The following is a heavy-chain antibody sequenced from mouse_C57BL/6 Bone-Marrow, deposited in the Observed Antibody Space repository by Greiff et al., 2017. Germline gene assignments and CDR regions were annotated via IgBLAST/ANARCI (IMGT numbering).Heavy chain of an antibody. J-gene: IGHJ3*01. CDR2: MYPRSGNA. D-gene: IGHD2-3*01. CDR3: ARCEGYYVAY. V-gene: IGHV1-81*01. CDR1: AYTFTSYC. Sequence: QVQLQQSGDVLARPAASELLCCKVSAYTFTSYCASWVKHRTGQGLERMGEMYPRSGNAYYNEKCKGRATQTADESTSTEYLELRSLTYEDAAVYFCARCEGYYVAYWGQGTLVTVSA.